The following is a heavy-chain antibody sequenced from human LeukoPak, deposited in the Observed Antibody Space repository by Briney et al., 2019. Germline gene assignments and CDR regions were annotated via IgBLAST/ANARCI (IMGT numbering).Heavy chain of an antibody. CDR3: ASNRRDGYNFHWFDP. J-gene: IGHJ5*02. Sequence: SQTLSLTCTVSGGSISSGGYSWSWIRQHPGKGLEWIGYIYYSGSTYYHPSLKSRVTISVDTSKNQFSLKLSSVTAADTAVYYCASNRRDGYNFHWFDPWGQGTLVTVSS. D-gene: IGHD5-12*01. CDR1: GGSISSGGYS. CDR2: IYYSGST. V-gene: IGHV4-31*03.